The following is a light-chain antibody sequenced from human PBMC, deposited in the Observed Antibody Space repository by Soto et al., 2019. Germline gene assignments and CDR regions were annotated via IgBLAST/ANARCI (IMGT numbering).Light chain of an antibody. Sequence: SVLTQPPSVSGAPGEWVTISRTGSSSNFGAGFDVHWYQQLPGAAPKLLIYGITNRPSGVPDRFSGSKSGTSASLAITGLQAEDEAVYYCQSYDRRLSGYVFGTGTKSPS. CDR1: SSNFGAGFD. V-gene: IGLV1-40*01. J-gene: IGLJ1*01. CDR2: GIT. CDR3: QSYDRRLSGYV.